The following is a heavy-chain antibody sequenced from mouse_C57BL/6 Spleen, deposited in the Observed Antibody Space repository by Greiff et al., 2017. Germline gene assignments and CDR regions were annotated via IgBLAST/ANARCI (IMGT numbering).Heavy chain of an antibody. Sequence: VQLKQSGPELVKPGASVKISCKASGYSFTDYNMNWVKQSTGKSLEWIGVINPNYGTTSYNQKFKGKATLTVDQSSSTAYMQLNSLTSEDSAVYYCARGGGSSFYWYFDVWGTGTTVTVSS. CDR3: ARGGGSSFYWYFDV. D-gene: IGHD1-1*01. CDR2: INPNYGTT. J-gene: IGHJ1*03. V-gene: IGHV1-39*01. CDR1: GYSFTDYN.